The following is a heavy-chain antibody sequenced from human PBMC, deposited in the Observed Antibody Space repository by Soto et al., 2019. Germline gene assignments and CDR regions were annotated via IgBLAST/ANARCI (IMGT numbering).Heavy chain of an antibody. CDR1: GGSIISYY. V-gene: IGHV4-59*08. Sequence: PSETLSLTCTVSGGSIISYYWSWIRQPTGKGLEWIGYIYYSGSTNYNPSLKSRVTIPVDTSKNQFSLKLSSVTAADTAVYYCARRYCSSTSCYVYWFDPWGQGTLVTVSS. D-gene: IGHD2-2*01. CDR2: IYYSGST. J-gene: IGHJ5*02. CDR3: ARRYCSSTSCYVYWFDP.